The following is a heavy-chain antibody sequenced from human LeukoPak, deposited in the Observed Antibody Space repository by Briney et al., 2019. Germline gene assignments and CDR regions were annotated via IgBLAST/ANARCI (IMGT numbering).Heavy chain of an antibody. D-gene: IGHD3-22*01. CDR2: IYYSGST. J-gene: IGHJ5*02. V-gene: IGHV4-59*01. Sequence: SETLSLTCTVSGGSLSSYYWSWIRQPPGKGLEWIGYIYYSGSTNYNPSLKGRFTISVDTSKNQFSLKLSSVTAADTAVYYCAREFTYYYDSGGHGFDPWGQGTLGTVSS. CDR3: AREFTYYYDSGGHGFDP. CDR1: GGSLSSYY.